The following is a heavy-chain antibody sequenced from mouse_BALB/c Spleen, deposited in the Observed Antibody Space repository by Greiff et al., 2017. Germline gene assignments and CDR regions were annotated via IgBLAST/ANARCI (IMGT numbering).Heavy chain of an antibody. V-gene: IGHV5-4*02. CDR1: GFTFSDYY. CDR3: ARAGIYYDYLYAMDY. D-gene: IGHD2-4*01. CDR2: ISDGGSYT. J-gene: IGHJ4*01. Sequence: EVKLMESGGGLVKPGGSLKLSCAASGFTFSDYYLYWVRQTPEKRLEWVATISDGGSYTYYPDSVKGRFTISRDNAKNNLYLQMSSLKSEDTAMYYCARAGIYYDYLYAMDYWGQGTSVTVSS.